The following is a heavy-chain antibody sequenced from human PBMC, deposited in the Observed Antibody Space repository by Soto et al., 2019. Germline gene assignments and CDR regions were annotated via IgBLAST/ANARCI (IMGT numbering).Heavy chain of an antibody. J-gene: IGHJ6*02. Sequence: QVQLVQSGAEVKMPGASVRVSCKSSGYPFTHYGITWIRQAPGQGLEWMGWISPFNGNTNYGQTVQGRVTLTTETSTRTVYMKLRSLRSDDTAVYYCARDQSFDRTYYYGIDVWGQGTTVTVSS. V-gene: IGHV1-18*01. CDR1: GYPFTHYG. CDR3: ARDQSFDRTYYYGIDV. CDR2: ISPFNGNT.